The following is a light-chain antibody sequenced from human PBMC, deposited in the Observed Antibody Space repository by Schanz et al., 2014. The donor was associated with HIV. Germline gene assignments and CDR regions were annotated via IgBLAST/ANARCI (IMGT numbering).Light chain of an antibody. Sequence: QSALTQPASVSGSPGQSITISCTGTSSDVGGYNYVSWYQQHPGKPPKLMIYDVNNRPSGVSNRFSGSKSGNTASLTVSGLQAEDEADYYCSSYAGSNNLGVFGTGTKLTVL. V-gene: IGLV2-14*01. J-gene: IGLJ1*01. CDR3: SSYAGSNNLGV. CDR2: DVN. CDR1: SSDVGGYNY.